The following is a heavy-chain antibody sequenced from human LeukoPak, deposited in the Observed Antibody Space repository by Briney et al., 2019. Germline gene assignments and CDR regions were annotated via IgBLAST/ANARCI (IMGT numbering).Heavy chain of an antibody. CDR3: AVTGRYYDSSGYSTYMTYYYYYMDV. J-gene: IGHJ6*03. D-gene: IGHD3-22*01. CDR2: INPNSGGP. Sequence: ASVKVSCKASGYTFTGYYMHWVRQAPGQGLEWMGRINPNSGGPNYAQKFQGRVTMTRDTPISTAYMELSRLRSDDTAVYYCAVTGRYYDSSGYSTYMTYYYYYMDVWVKGTTVTVSS. V-gene: IGHV1-2*06. CDR1: GYTFTGYY.